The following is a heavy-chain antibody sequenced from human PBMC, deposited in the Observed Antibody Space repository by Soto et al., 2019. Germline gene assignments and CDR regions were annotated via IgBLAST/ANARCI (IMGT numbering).Heavy chain of an antibody. Sequence: SETLSLTCAVYGGSFSGYYWSWIRQPPGKGLEWIGEINHSGSTNYNPSLKSRVTISVDTSKNQFSLKLSSVTAADTAVYYCARVIVVVPPWTHDWIDPWGQGTLVSVSS. J-gene: IGHJ5*02. D-gene: IGHD2-2*01. CDR2: INHSGST. CDR1: GGSFSGYY. CDR3: ARVIVVVPPWTHDWIDP. V-gene: IGHV4-34*01.